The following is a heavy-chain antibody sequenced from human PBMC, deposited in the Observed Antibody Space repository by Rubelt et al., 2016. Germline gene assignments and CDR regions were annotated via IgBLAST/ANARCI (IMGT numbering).Heavy chain of an antibody. CDR1: GGSISSYY. CDR3: ARASDY. CDR2: IYYSGST. D-gene: IGHD6-6*01. V-gene: IGHV4-59*08. Sequence: QVQLQESGPGLVKPSETLSLTCTVSGGSISSYYWSWIRQPPGKGLEWIGYIYYSGSTNYNPSLKSRVTISVDTSKNQFSLKLSSVTAADTAVYYCARASDYWGQGTLVTVSS. J-gene: IGHJ4*02.